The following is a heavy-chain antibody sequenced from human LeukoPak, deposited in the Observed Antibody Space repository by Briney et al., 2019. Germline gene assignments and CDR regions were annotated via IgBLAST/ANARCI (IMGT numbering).Heavy chain of an antibody. CDR1: GFTFSSYT. Sequence: GGSLRLSCAASGFTFSSYTMSWVRQAPGKGLEWVSSISSSSSAIYYAAPVKGRFTISRDNAKNSLYLQMNSLRDEDTAVYYCARGALRYSDYWGQGTLVTVSS. CDR3: ARGALRYSDY. J-gene: IGHJ4*02. V-gene: IGHV3-48*02. D-gene: IGHD3-9*01. CDR2: ISSSSSAI.